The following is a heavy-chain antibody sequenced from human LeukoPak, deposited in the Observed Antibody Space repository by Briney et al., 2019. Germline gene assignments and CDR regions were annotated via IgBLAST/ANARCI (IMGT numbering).Heavy chain of an antibody. D-gene: IGHD6-13*01. CDR2: IYTSGST. V-gene: IGHV4-61*02. CDR1: GGSISSGSYY. Sequence: PSQTLSLTCTVSGGSISSGSYYWSWIRQPAGKGLEWIGRIYTSGSTNYNPSLKSRVTMSVDTSKNQFSLKLSSVTAADTAVYYCAREGSWYYYYMDVWGKGTTVTISS. CDR3: AREGSWYYYYMDV. J-gene: IGHJ6*03.